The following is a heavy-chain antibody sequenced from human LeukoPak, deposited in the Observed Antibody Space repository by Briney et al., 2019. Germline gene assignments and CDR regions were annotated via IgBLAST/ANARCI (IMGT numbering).Heavy chain of an antibody. J-gene: IGHJ3*01. D-gene: IGHD3-22*01. CDR2: ISYSGST. CDR3: ARDEAARYNYDSTGYSYASDL. Sequence: SETLSLTCSVSAYSIRGYYWSWIRQPPGKGPEWIGYISYSGSTNYNPSLKSRVTMSVDRSKNQFSLNLSSVTAADTAVYYCARDEAARYNYDSTGYSYASDLWGQGTMVTVSS. V-gene: IGHV4-59*01. CDR1: AYSIRGYY.